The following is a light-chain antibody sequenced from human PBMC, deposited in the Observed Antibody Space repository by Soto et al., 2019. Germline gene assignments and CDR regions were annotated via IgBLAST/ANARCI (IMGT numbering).Light chain of an antibody. Sequence: DIVLTQSPISLPVTPGEPASISWRSSQSLLHSNGYNYLDWYLQKPGQAPQILIYVASNRASGVPDRFSGSGSGTDFTLKISRVEAEDVGVYYCMQTLQTPRTFGQGTKVEIK. J-gene: IGKJ1*01. V-gene: IGKV2-28*01. CDR1: QSLLHSNGYNY. CDR2: VAS. CDR3: MQTLQTPRT.